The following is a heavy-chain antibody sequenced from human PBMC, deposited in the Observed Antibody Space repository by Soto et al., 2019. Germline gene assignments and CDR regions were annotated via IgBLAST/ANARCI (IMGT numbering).Heavy chain of an antibody. V-gene: IGHV3-7*01. Sequence: QSGGSLRLSCAASGFTFSSYWMSWVRQAPGKGLEWVANIKQDGSEKYYVDSVKGRFTISRDNAKNSLYLQMNSLRAEDTAVYYCARKAAGFYYYDGMDAWGQGTTVTVSS. D-gene: IGHD6-13*01. CDR3: ARKAAGFYYYDGMDA. CDR1: GFTFSSYW. J-gene: IGHJ6*02. CDR2: IKQDGSEK.